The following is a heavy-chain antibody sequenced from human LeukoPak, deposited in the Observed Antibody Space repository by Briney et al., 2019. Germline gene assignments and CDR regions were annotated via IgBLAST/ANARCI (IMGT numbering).Heavy chain of an antibody. Sequence: GGSLRLSCAASGFTFSSYALSWVRQAPGKGLEWVSAISGSGGSTYYADSVKGRFTISRDNSKNTLYLQMNSLRAEDTAVYYCAKDQFSDTAMVKDYWGQGTLVTVSS. CDR1: GFTFSSYA. CDR3: AKDQFSDTAMVKDY. CDR2: ISGSGGST. V-gene: IGHV3-23*01. D-gene: IGHD5-18*01. J-gene: IGHJ4*02.